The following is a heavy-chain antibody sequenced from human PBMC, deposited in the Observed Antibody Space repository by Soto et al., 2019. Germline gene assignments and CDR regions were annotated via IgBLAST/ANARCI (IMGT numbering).Heavy chain of an antibody. J-gene: IGHJ4*02. CDR1: GATFTGYY. CDR2: INPNTGAT. V-gene: IGHV1-2*02. CDR3: AREKDYDILVIHKQPRGFDY. Sequence: ASVKVSCKTAGATFTGYYIHWVRQAPGQGLEWMGWINPNTGATLYAQKFQDRVTMTRDTSISTAYMELSGLTSEDTAVYFCAREKDYDILVIHKQPRGFDYPGPAPLLSLST. D-gene: IGHD3-9*01.